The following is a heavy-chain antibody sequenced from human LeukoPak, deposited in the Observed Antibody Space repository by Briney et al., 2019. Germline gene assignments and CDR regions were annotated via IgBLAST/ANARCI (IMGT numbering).Heavy chain of an antibody. D-gene: IGHD6-19*01. CDR2: ISPYNGDT. J-gene: IGHJ4*02. CDR1: DYDFTSVG. CDR3: ARARSGSGWYFDY. V-gene: IGHV1-18*01. Sequence: GASVKVSCKASDYDFTSVGITWVRQAPGQGLEWMGWISPYNGDTRYVQKLQGRVTMTTDTSTSTAYMELRSLRFDDTAVYYCARARSGSGWYFDYWGQGTLVTVSS.